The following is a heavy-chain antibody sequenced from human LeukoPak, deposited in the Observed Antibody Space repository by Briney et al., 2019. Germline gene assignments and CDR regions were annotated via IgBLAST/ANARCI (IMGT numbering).Heavy chain of an antibody. J-gene: IGHJ4*02. Sequence: GGSLRLSCTASGFTFGDYAMSWVRQAPGKGLAWVGFIRSKAYGGTTEYAASVKGRFTISRDDSKSIAYLQMNSLKTEDTAVYYCTRAAVAGLDYWGQGTLVTVSS. CDR3: TRAAVAGLDY. D-gene: IGHD6-19*01. CDR1: GFTFGDYA. CDR2: IRSKAYGGTT. V-gene: IGHV3-49*04.